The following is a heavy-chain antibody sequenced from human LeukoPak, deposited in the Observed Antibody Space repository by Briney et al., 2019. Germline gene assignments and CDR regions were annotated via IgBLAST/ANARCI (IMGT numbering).Heavy chain of an antibody. CDR3: ARVALGYDILTGYSYYFDY. D-gene: IGHD3-9*01. J-gene: IGHJ4*02. CDR1: GYTFTGYY. CDR2: INPNSGGT. V-gene: IGHV1-2*02. Sequence: ASVKVSCKASGYTFTGYYMHWVRQAPGQGLEWMGWINPNSGGTNYAQKFQGRITMTRDTSISTAYMELSRLRSDDTAVYYCARVALGYDILTGYSYYFDYWGQGTLVTVSS.